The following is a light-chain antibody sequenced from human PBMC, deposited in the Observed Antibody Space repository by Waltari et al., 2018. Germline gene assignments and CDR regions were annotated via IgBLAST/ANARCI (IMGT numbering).Light chain of an antibody. CDR2: DGS. V-gene: IGLV3-21*04. CDR1: NIGSKS. J-gene: IGLJ3*02. Sequence: SYVLTQPPSVSVAPGKTARITCGGNNIGSKSVHWYQQKPGQAPVLVIYDGSDRPSGIPDGFSGSNSGNTATLTISRVEAGDEADYYCQVGDSSSDHRGWVFGGGTKLTVL. CDR3: QVGDSSSDHRGWV.